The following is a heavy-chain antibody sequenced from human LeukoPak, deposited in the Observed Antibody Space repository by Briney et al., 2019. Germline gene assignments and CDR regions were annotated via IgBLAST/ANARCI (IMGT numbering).Heavy chain of an antibody. CDR3: ARDGADCGGDCYAFDI. CDR1: GGSISSGGYS. V-gene: IGHV4-30-2*01. J-gene: IGHJ3*02. D-gene: IGHD2-21*02. Sequence: PSETLSLTCAVSGGSISSGGYSWSWIRQPPGKGLEWIGYIYHSGSTYYNPSLKSRVTISVDRSKNQFSLELSSVTAADTAVYYCARDGADCGGDCYAFDIWGQGTMVTVSS. CDR2: IYHSGST.